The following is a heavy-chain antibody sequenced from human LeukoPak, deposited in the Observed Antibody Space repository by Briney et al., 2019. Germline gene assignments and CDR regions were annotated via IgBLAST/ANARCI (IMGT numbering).Heavy chain of an antibody. J-gene: IGHJ6*03. CDR2: IYPGDSDI. D-gene: IGHD4-11*01. CDR1: GYIFTNYW. CDR3: ARLPRVGYSNNYYYYMDV. Sequence: GESLKISCKGSGYIFTNYWVGWVRQMPGKGLEWMGIIYPGDSDIRYSPSFQGQVTISADKSISTAYLQWSSLKASDTAMYYCARLPRVGYSNNYYYYMDVWGKGTTVTVSS. V-gene: IGHV5-51*01.